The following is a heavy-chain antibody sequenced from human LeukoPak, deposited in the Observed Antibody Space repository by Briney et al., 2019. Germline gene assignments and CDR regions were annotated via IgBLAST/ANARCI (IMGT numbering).Heavy chain of an antibody. D-gene: IGHD3-16*01. V-gene: IGHV3-9*01. J-gene: IGHJ4*02. Sequence: PGGSLRLSCAASGFTFDDYAMHWVRQAPGKGLEWVSGISWNSGSIGYANSVKGRFTISRDNAKNSLYLQMNSLRAEDTALYYCAKDIFMITFGGRVFDYWGQGTLVTVSS. CDR1: GFTFDDYA. CDR2: ISWNSGSI. CDR3: AKDIFMITFGGRVFDY.